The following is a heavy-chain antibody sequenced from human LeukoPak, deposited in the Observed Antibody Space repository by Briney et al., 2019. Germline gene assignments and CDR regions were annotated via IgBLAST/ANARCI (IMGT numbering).Heavy chain of an antibody. CDR3: ARGDGSGSYYLLYYFDY. Sequence: ASVKVSCKASGYTFNSYGISWVRQAPGQGLEWMGIINPSGGSTSYAQKFQGRVTMTRDMSTSTVYMELSSLRSEDTAVYYCARGDGSGSYYLLYYFDYWGQGTLVTVSS. D-gene: IGHD3-10*01. V-gene: IGHV1-46*02. J-gene: IGHJ4*02. CDR1: GYTFNSYG. CDR2: INPSGGST.